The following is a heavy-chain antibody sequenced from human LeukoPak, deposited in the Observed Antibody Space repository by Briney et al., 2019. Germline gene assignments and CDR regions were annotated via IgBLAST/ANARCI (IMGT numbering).Heavy chain of an antibody. V-gene: IGHV4-34*01. CDR2: INHSGST. J-gene: IGHJ2*01. CDR3: ARGTCSSTSCYLWYFDL. Sequence: SETLSLTCAVYGGSFSGYYWSWIRQPPGKGLEWIEEINHSGSTNYNPSLKSRVTISVDTSKNQFSLKLSSVTAADTAVYYCARGTCSSTSCYLWYFDLWGRGTMVALCS. D-gene: IGHD2-2*01. CDR1: GGSFSGYY.